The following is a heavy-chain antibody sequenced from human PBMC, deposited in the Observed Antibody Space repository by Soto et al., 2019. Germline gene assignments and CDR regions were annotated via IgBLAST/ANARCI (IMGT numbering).Heavy chain of an antibody. CDR1: GGTFSSYA. D-gene: IGHD3-22*01. CDR3: ARDLGYYYDSSSSGGDY. Sequence: QVQLVQSGAEVKKPGSSVKVSCKASGGTFSSYAISWVRQAPGQGLEWMGGIIPIFGTANYAQKFQGRVTITADESTSTAYMELSSLRSEDTAVYYCARDLGYYYDSSSSGGDYWGQGTLVTVSS. CDR2: IIPIFGTA. J-gene: IGHJ4*02. V-gene: IGHV1-69*01.